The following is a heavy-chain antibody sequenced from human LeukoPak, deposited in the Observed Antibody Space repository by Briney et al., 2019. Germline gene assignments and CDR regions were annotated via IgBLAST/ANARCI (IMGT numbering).Heavy chain of an antibody. J-gene: IGHJ4*02. V-gene: IGHV3-23*01. CDR1: GFTFSSYA. D-gene: IGHD3-22*01. CDR2: ISGSGGST. Sequence: GGSLRLSCAASGFTFSSYAMSWVRQAPGKGLEWVSAISGSGGSTYYADSVKGRFTISRDNSKNTLYLQMNSLRAEDTAVYYCARPRGDYDSSGYYIHWGQGTLVTVSS. CDR3: ARPRGDYDSSGYYIH.